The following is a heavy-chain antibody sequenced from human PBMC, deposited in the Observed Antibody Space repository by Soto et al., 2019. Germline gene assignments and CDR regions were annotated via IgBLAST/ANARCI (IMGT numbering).Heavy chain of an antibody. CDR1: GYTFTAYN. CDR3: ARVAPSGGSVPRFDP. D-gene: IGHD3-10*01. CDR2: INAGNGNT. J-gene: IGHJ5*02. Sequence: QVQLVQSGAEVKEPGASVRVSCKASGYTFTAYNIHWLRQAPGQGLEWMGWINAGNGNTRSSRKFQGRVIITRDTSATTAYLEVDSLRSEDTAIYYCARVAPSGGSVPRFDPWGQGTLLTVSS. V-gene: IGHV1-3*01.